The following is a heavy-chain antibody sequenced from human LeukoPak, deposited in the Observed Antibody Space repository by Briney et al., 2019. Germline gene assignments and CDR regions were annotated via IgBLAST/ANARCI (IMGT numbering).Heavy chain of an antibody. CDR1: GFTFSSYW. D-gene: IGHD3-22*01. CDR2: IKQDGSEK. CDR3: ARGGGYYYFDY. J-gene: IGHJ4*02. Sequence: GGSLRLSCAASGFTFSSYWMSWVRQAPGKGLEWVANIKQDGSEKYYVYSVKGRFTISRDNAKNSLYLQMNSLRAEDTAVYYCARGGGYYYFDYWGQGTLVTVSS. V-gene: IGHV3-7*01.